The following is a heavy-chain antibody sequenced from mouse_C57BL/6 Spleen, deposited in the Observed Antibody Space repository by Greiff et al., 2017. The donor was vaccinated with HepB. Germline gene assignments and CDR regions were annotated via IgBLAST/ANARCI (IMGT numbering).Heavy chain of an antibody. D-gene: IGHD1-1*01. CDR2: ISYSGST. J-gene: IGHJ1*03. CDR1: GYSITSGYD. CDR3: ARGGYYYGSSEGYFDV. V-gene: IGHV3-1*01. Sequence: EVHLVESGPGMVKPSQSLSLTCTVTGYSITSGYDWHWIRHFPGNKLEWMGYISYSGSTNYNPSLKSRISITHDTSKNHFFLKLNSVTTEDTATYYCARGGYYYGSSEGYFDVWGTGTTVTVSS.